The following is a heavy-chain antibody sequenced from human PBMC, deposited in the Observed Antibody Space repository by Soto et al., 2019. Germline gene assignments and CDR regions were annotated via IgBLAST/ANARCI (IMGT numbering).Heavy chain of an antibody. CDR3: ARLGKAAYYYYYGMDV. CDR2: IYYSGST. V-gene: IGHV4-39*01. J-gene: IGHJ6*02. D-gene: IGHD6-13*01. Sequence: KTSETLSLTCTVSGGSISSSSYYWGWIRQPPGKGLEWIGSIYYSGSTYYNPSLKSRVTISVDTSKNQFSLKLSSVTAADTAVYYCARLGKAAYYYYYGMDVWGQGTTVTVSS. CDR1: GGSISSSSYY.